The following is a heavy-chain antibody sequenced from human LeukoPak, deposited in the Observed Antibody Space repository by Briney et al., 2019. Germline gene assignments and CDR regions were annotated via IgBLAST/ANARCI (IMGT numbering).Heavy chain of an antibody. Sequence: SQTLSLTCAISGDSVSSNSAAWNWIRQSPSRGLEWLGRTYYRSKWYNDYAVSVKSRITINPDTSKNQFSLQLNSVTPEDTAVYYCARSVSGTYYDFWSGPLAAWFDPWGQGTLVTVSS. CDR1: GDSVSSNSAA. V-gene: IGHV6-1*01. CDR2: TYYRSKWYN. D-gene: IGHD3-3*01. CDR3: ARSVSGTYYDFWSGPLAAWFDP. J-gene: IGHJ5*02.